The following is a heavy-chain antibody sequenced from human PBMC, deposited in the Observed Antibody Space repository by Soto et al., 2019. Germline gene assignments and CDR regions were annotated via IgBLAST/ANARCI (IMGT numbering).Heavy chain of an antibody. CDR2: VYSSGST. V-gene: IGHV4-59*08. CDR1: GGSINAYY. Sequence: NPSETLSLTCTVSGGSINAYYWTWIRQPPGKALEWIGYVYSSGSTNYNPSLRSRVTISLDTSKSHFSLKLNSVTAADTAVYYCARRKTRPEAFDFWGQGTLVTVSS. CDR3: ARRKTRPEAFDF. J-gene: IGHJ4*02.